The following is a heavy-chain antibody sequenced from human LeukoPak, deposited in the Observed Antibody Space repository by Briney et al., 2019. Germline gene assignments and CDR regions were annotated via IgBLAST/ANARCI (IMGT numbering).Heavy chain of an antibody. CDR3: AKGSGTAAAGMLDS. Sequence: GGSLRLSCAASGFTFSSYGMHWVRQAPGKGLEWVAVISYDGSNKYYADSVRGRFTISRDNSKNTLFLQMNSLRREDAAVYYCAKGSGTAAAGMLDSWGQGTLVTVSS. J-gene: IGHJ4*02. CDR1: GFTFSSYG. D-gene: IGHD6-13*01. CDR2: ISYDGSNK. V-gene: IGHV3-30*18.